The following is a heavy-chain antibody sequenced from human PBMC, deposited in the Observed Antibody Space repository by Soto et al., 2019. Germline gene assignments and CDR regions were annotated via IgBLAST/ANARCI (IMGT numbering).Heavy chain of an antibody. CDR1: GFTFSSYA. CDR2: ISYDGSNK. D-gene: IGHD4-17*01. V-gene: IGHV3-30-3*01. Sequence: QVQLVESGGGVVQPGRSLRLSCAASGFTFSSYAMHWVRQAPGKGLEWVAVISYDGSNKYYADSVKGRFTISRDNSKNTLYLQMNSLRAEDTAVYYCARALADYGDYGWFDPWGQGTLVTVSS. CDR3: ARALADYGDYGWFDP. J-gene: IGHJ5*02.